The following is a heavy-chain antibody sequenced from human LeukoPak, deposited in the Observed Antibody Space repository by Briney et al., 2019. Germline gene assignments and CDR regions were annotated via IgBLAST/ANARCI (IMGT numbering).Heavy chain of an antibody. V-gene: IGHV1-8*01. D-gene: IGHD5-18*01. CDR3: ARLPGGTAMVHYDY. CDR1: GYTFTSCD. Sequence: ASVKVSCKASGYTFTSCDIYWERQVKGYGLEWLGWMNPNSGNTGYAQKFQCRVTMTRNTSISTAYMELSSLRSEDTAVYYCARLPGGTAMVHYDYWGQGTLVTVSS. J-gene: IGHJ4*02. CDR2: MNPNSGNT.